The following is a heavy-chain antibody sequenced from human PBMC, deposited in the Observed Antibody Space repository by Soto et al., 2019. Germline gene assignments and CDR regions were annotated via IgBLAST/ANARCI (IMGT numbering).Heavy chain of an antibody. CDR3: AKVRRFWSGYFADYYDSGMDV. CDR1: GFTLDSYT. V-gene: IGHV3-43*01. D-gene: IGHD3-3*01. J-gene: IGHJ6*02. Sequence: SLDLSCAASGFTLDSYTMHGARQETGKGLEWVSLISWGGGNTYYADSVKGRFTISRDNSKNSLYLQMNSLRTEDTALYYCAKVRRFWSGYFADYYDSGMDVWGQGTTVTVSS. CDR2: ISWGGGNT.